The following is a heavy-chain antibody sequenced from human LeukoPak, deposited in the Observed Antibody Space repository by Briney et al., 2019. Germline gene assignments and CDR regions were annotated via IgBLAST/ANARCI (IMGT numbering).Heavy chain of an antibody. CDR2: INTSTGNP. CDR1: GYTFTGFA. CDR3: ARDPSHYDSSGYRDY. J-gene: IGHJ4*02. Sequence: ASVKVSCKASGYTFTGFAMNWVRQAPGQGLEWMGWINTSTGNPTYAQGFTGRFVFSLDTSVSTAYLQISSLKAEDTAVYYCARDPSHYDSSGYRDYWGQGTLVTVSS. D-gene: IGHD3-22*01. V-gene: IGHV7-4-1*02.